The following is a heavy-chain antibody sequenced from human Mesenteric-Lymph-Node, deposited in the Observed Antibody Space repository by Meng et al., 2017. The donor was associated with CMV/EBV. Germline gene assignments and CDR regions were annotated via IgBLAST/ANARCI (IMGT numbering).Heavy chain of an antibody. D-gene: IGHD2-2*01. CDR3: ARVSRTQYCSSTSCQDAFDI. CDR2: ISSSSYI. CDR1: GFTFSDYY. J-gene: IGHJ3*02. V-gene: IGHV3-69-1*01. Sequence: GGSLRLSCAASGFTFSDYYMSWIRQAPGKGLEWVSSISSSSYIYYADSVKGRFTISRDNAKNSLYLQMNSLRAEDTAVYYCARVSRTQYCSSTSCQDAFDIWGQGTMVTVSS.